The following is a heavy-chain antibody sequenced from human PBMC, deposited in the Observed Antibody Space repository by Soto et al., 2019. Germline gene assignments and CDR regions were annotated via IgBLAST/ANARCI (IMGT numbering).Heavy chain of an antibody. CDR3: ARETVYSSGWPEGAFNY. D-gene: IGHD6-19*01. CDR2: IKQDGSEK. V-gene: IGHV3-7*01. CDR1: GFTFSRSW. J-gene: IGHJ4*02. Sequence: PGGSLRLSCAASGFTFSRSWMSWVRQAPGKGLEWVANIKQDGSEKYYVDSVKGRFTISRDNAKNSLYLQMNSLRAEDTAVYYCARETVYSSGWPEGAFNYSGQGTPGTVS.